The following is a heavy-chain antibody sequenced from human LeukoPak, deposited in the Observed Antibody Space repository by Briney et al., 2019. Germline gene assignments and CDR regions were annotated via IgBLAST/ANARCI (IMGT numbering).Heavy chain of an antibody. CDR3: ARGSKDCGGDCYSGPNWFDP. Sequence: SVKVSCKASGGTFSSYTISWVRQAPGQGLEWMGRIIPILGIANYAQKFQGRVTMTRDTSTSTVYMELSSLRSEDTAVYYCARGSKDCGGDCYSGPNWFDPWGQGTLVTVSS. CDR2: IIPILGIA. J-gene: IGHJ5*02. V-gene: IGHV1-69*02. D-gene: IGHD2-21*01. CDR1: GGTFSSYT.